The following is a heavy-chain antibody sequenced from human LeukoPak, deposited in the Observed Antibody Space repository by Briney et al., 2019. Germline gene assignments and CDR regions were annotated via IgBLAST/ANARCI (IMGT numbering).Heavy chain of an antibody. CDR1: GGSFSGYY. V-gene: IGHV4-34*01. CDR3: ARVGDYDSSGYYGWFDP. J-gene: IGHJ5*02. D-gene: IGHD3-22*01. Sequence: SETLSLTCAVYGGSFSGYYWSWIRQPPGKGLEWIGEINHSGSTNYNPSLKSRVTISVDTSKNQFSLKLSSVTAADTAVYYCARVGDYDSSGYYGWFDPWGQGTLFTVSS. CDR2: INHSGST.